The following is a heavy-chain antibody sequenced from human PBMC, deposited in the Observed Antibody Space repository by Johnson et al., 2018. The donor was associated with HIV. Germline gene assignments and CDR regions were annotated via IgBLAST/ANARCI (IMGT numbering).Heavy chain of an antibody. D-gene: IGHD6-6*01. CDR3: ATSGLTLGSSSSHAFDI. V-gene: IGHV3-30*03. J-gene: IGHJ3*02. CDR2: ISYDGSNK. CDR1: GFTFSSYG. Sequence: QVQLVESGGGVVQPGRSLRLSCAASGFTFSSYGMHWVRQAPGKGLEWVAVISYDGSNKYYPGSVKGRFTISRDNSKNTLYLQMNSLRAEDTAMYYCATSGLTLGSSSSHAFDIWGQGTMVIVSP.